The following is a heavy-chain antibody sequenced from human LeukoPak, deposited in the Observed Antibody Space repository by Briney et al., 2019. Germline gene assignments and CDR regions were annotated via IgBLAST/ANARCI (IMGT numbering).Heavy chain of an antibody. CDR3: ARAAAGNVALSWFDP. D-gene: IGHD6-13*01. Sequence: GGSLRLSCAASGFTFSDHYMTWIRQAPGKGLEWVSHADSVKGRFTISRDNAKNSLYLQMNSLRAEDTAVYYCARAAAGNVALSWFDPWGQGTLVTVSP. V-gene: IGHV3-11*01. J-gene: IGHJ5*02. CDR1: GFTFSDHY.